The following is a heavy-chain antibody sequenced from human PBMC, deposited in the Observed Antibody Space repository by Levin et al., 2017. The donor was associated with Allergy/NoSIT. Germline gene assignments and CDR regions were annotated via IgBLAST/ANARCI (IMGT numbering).Heavy chain of an antibody. V-gene: IGHV3-33*08. CDR1: GFAFSNYG. CDR2: IYYDGSKK. J-gene: IGHJ4*02. Sequence: PGGSLRLSCAASGFAFSNYGMHWVRQAPGKGPEWVAVIYYDGSKKYYVDSVKGRFTISRDNSKNTLYLQMNSLRVEDTAVYSCARGAPLRVTKGFDYWGQGTLATVSS. D-gene: IGHD4-17*01. CDR3: ARGAPLRVTKGFDY.